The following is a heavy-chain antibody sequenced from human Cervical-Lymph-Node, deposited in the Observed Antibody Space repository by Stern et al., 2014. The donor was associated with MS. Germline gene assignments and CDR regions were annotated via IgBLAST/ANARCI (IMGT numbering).Heavy chain of an antibody. CDR2: FNPSGGKP. Sequence: EQPLGYWAEIRQPVASVKISCGASGYTFTTYYMHWVRQAPGQGLEWVALFNPSGGKPTYAQKFQGRVTVTGDTSTSTVYMELTGLRSEDTAVYYCARVLSLATSDSWGQGTLVIVSS. CDR1: GYTFTTYY. J-gene: IGHJ4*02. D-gene: IGHD1-1*01. V-gene: IGHV1-46*01. CDR3: ARVLSLATSDS.